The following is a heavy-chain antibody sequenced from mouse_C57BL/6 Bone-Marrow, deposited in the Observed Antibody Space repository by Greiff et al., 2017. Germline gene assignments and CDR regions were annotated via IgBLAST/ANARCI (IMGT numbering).Heavy chain of an antibody. CDR2: IDPSDSYT. CDR3: ARGYHPPDY. CDR1: GYTFTSYW. D-gene: IGHD2-14*01. V-gene: IGHV1-50*01. J-gene: IGHJ2*01. Sequence: QVHVKQPGAELVKPGASVKLSCKASGYTFTSYWMQWVKQRPGQGLEWIGEIDPSDSYTNYNQKFKGKATLTVDTSSSTAYMQLSSLTSEDSAVYYCARGYHPPDYWGQGTTLTVSS.